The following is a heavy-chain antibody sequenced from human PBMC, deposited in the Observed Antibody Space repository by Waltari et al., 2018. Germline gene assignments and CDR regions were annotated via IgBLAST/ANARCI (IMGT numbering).Heavy chain of an antibody. J-gene: IGHJ3*01. V-gene: IGHV4-39*01. Sequence: QLQLQESGPRLVQPSETLSLTCTVSGVSITSNRHYLAWIRQSPGQGLEWIGTVSYSGATYISPSLKSRVSVSRDTSKNQLSLILGSVTAADMAVYYCATYIGASVGTAAFDVSGQGTMVTVSS. D-gene: IGHD5-12*01. CDR1: GVSITSNRHY. CDR2: VSYSGAT. CDR3: ATYIGASVGTAAFDV.